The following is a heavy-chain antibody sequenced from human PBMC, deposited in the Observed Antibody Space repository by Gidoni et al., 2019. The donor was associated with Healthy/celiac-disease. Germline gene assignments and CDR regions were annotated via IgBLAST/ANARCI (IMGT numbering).Heavy chain of an antibody. Sequence: QVQLQESGPGLVKPSQTLSLTCTVSGGSISSGSYYWSWIRQPAGKGLEWIGRIYTSGSTNYNPSLKSRVTISVDTSKNQFSLKLSSVTAADTAVYYGARGAFMITFGGVIASPIDYWGQGTLVTVSS. CDR2: IYTSGST. J-gene: IGHJ4*02. CDR1: GGSISSGSYY. D-gene: IGHD3-16*02. CDR3: ARGAFMITFGGVIASPIDY. V-gene: IGHV4-61*02.